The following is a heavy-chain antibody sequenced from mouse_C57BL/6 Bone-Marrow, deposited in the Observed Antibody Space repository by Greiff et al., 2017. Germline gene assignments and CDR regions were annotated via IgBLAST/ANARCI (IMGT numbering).Heavy chain of an antibody. D-gene: IGHD2-4*01. CDR3: TRPPIYYDYYWFAY. CDR1: GYTFTSYW. CDR2: IYPGNSDT. J-gene: IGHJ3*01. V-gene: IGHV1-5*01. Sequence: EVQLQQSGTVLARPGASVKMSCKTSGYTFTSYWMHWVKQRPGQGLEWIGAIYPGNSDTSYNQKFKGKAKLTAVTSASTAYMELSSLPNEDSAVYYCTRPPIYYDYYWFAYWGQGTLVTVSA.